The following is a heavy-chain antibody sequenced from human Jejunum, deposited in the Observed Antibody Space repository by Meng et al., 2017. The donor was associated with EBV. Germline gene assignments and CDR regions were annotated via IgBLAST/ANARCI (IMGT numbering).Heavy chain of an antibody. CDR2: INGGATST. Sequence: QVCPCQSGAEGKNPGASVRGSCQASEYIFSTYDLHWVRQAPGQRLEWMGWINGGATSTVYSQNFQGRLTIARDTSARTAFMELSSLTSEDTAVYYCASGPSCSSGSCQEFDYWGQGTLVTVSS. V-gene: IGHV1-3*01. CDR1: EYIFSTYD. D-gene: IGHD2-2*01. CDR3: ASGPSCSSGSCQEFDY. J-gene: IGHJ4*02.